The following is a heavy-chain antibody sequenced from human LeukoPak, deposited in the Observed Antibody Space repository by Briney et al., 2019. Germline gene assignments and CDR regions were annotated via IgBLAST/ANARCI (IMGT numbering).Heavy chain of an antibody. D-gene: IGHD6-6*01. Sequence: KTSETLSLTCTVSGGSISSSSYYWGWIRQPPGKGLEWIGSIYYSGSTYYNPSLKSRVTISVDTSKNQFSLKLSSVTAADTAVYYCAREEQLVYVYWGQGTLVTVSS. CDR3: AREEQLVYVY. V-gene: IGHV4-39*07. CDR1: GGSISSSSYY. CDR2: IYYSGST. J-gene: IGHJ4*02.